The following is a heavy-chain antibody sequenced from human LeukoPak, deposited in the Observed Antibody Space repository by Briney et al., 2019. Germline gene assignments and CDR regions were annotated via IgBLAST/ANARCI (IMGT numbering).Heavy chain of an antibody. CDR1: GFTFSSYS. Sequence: PGGSLRLSCAASGFTFSSYSMNWVRQAPGKGLEWVSSISSSSSYKYYADSVKGRFTISRDNAKNSLYLQMNSLRAEDTAVYYCARGRGYSYGYLLGDYWGQGTLVTVSS. D-gene: IGHD5-18*01. CDR2: ISSSSSYK. V-gene: IGHV3-21*01. CDR3: ARGRGYSYGYLLGDY. J-gene: IGHJ4*02.